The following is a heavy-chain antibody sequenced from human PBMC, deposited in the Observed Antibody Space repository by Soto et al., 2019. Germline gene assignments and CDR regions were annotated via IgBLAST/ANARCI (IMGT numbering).Heavy chain of an antibody. J-gene: IGHJ6*02. CDR3: AKDRSSWSSSGMDV. CDR1: GFTFSSYG. CDR2: ISYDGSNK. Sequence: PGGSLILSCAASGFTFSSYGMHWVRQAPGKGLEWVAVISYDGSNKYYADSVKGRFTISRDNSKNTLYLQMNSLRAEDTAVYYCAKDRSSWSSSGMDVWGQGTTVTVSS. D-gene: IGHD6-13*01. V-gene: IGHV3-30*18.